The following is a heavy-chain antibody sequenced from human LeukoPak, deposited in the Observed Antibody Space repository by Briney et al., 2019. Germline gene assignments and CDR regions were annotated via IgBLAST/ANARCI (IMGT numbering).Heavy chain of an antibody. CDR1: GYTFTSYY. CDR3: AREDTAMVMKLYYFDY. D-gene: IGHD5-18*01. J-gene: IGHJ4*02. CDR2: INPSGGST. V-gene: IGHV1-46*01. Sequence: GASVKVSCKASGYTFTSYYMHWVRQAPGQGLEWMGIINPSGGSTSYAQKFQGRVTMTRDMSTSTVYMELSSLRSEDTAVYYCAREDTAMVMKLYYFDYWGQGTLVTVSS.